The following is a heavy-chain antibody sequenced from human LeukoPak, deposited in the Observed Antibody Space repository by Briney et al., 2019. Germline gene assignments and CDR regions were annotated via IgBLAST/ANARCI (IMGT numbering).Heavy chain of an antibody. Sequence: GGSLRLSCAASEFTFSSYDIIWVRQAPGKGLEWVSWITGSGGAVKYTDSVKGRFTISRDNAKKSVYLQMNSLRVEGTAVYYCARNGGGLDYWGQGTLVTVSS. CDR1: EFTFSSYD. CDR3: ARNGGGLDY. V-gene: IGHV3-48*03. CDR2: ITGSGGAV. D-gene: IGHD3-16*01. J-gene: IGHJ4*02.